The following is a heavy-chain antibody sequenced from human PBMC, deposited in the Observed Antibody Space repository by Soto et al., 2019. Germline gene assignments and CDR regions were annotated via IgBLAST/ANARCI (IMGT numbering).Heavy chain of an antibody. D-gene: IGHD6-19*01. CDR2: IGTAGDT. Sequence: EVQLVESGGGLVQPGGSLRLSCAASGFTFSSYDMHWVRQATGKGLEWVSAIGTAGDTYYPGSVKGRFTISRENAKNSLYLQMNSLRAGDTAVYYCARGVAVAGYDYWGQGTLVTVSS. J-gene: IGHJ4*02. V-gene: IGHV3-13*04. CDR1: GFTFSSYD. CDR3: ARGVAVAGYDY.